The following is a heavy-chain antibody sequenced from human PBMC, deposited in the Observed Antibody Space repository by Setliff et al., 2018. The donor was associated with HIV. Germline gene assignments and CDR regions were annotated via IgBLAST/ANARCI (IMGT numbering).Heavy chain of an antibody. V-gene: IGHV4-59*01. CDR3: ARAGDGSYNFWSGLARGDNWFDP. CDR1: GGSISNYY. Sequence: KTSETLSLTCTVSGGSISNYYWSWIRQPPGKGLQWIGYIYYSGSTNYNPSLKSRVTISVDTSKNQFSLKLSSVTAADTAVYYCARAGDGSYNFWSGLARGDNWFDPWGQGTLVTVSS. CDR2: IYYSGST. D-gene: IGHD3-3*01. J-gene: IGHJ5*02.